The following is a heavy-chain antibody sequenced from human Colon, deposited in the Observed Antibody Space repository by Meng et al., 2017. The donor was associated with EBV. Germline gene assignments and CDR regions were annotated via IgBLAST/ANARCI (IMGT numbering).Heavy chain of an antibody. D-gene: IGHD6-19*01. CDR1: GNPFTRYP. CDR2: ISTHTGNP. J-gene: IGHJ4*02. CDR3: GTLKYTSGFYGPAY. V-gene: IGHV7-4-1*02. Sequence: QVRRLQLGSQFTNPGVYMTVSCMASGNPFTRYPMNGVRPTPGPGLECMGWISTHTGNPTYAQGFTGRFVFSVDTSVRTAYLQISSLKAEDTAVYYCGTLKYTSGFYGPAYWGQGALVTVSS.